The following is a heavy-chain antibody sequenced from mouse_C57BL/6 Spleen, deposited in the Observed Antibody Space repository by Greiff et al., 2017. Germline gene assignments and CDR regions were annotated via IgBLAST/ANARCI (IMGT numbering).Heavy chain of an antibody. CDR1: GYTFTDYN. J-gene: IGHJ2*01. V-gene: IGHV1-18*01. CDR2: INPNNGGT. Sequence: VQLQQSGPELVKPGASVKIPCKASGYTFTDYNMDWVKQSHGKSLEWIGDINPNNGGTIYNQKFKGKATLTVDKSSSTAYMELRSLTSEDTTVYYCARREIYCDYRGYFDYWGQGTTRTVSS. D-gene: IGHD2-4*01. CDR3: ARREIYCDYRGYFDY.